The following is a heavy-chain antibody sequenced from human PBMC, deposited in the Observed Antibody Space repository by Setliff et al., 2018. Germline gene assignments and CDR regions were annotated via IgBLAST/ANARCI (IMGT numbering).Heavy chain of an antibody. D-gene: IGHD1-1*01. J-gene: IGHJ4*02. CDR3: ATAITWTSTRRF. Sequence: PGGSLRLSCAASGFTFSNSGMSWVRQAPGKGLEWVGRIKSKTDGGAIAYAAPVEGRFVISRDDSTNTLYLQMNSLNTEDTAVYYCATAITWTSTRRFWGQGTLVTVSS. CDR1: GFTFSNSG. CDR2: IKSKTDGGAI. V-gene: IGHV3-15*01.